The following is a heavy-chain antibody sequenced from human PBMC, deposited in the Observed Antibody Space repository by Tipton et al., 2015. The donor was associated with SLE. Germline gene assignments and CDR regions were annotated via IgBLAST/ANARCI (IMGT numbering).Heavy chain of an antibody. Sequence: GLVKPSETLSLTCTVSGGSIRSHYWSWIRQPPGKGLEWIGYIYYRGSTNYNPSLKSRVTISVDTSKNQFSLKLSSVTAADTAVYYCARDRAFYYGSGPDAFDIWGQGTMVTVSS. CDR3: ARDRAFYYGSGPDAFDI. D-gene: IGHD3-10*01. V-gene: IGHV4-59*11. CDR1: GGSIRSHY. J-gene: IGHJ3*02. CDR2: IYYRGST.